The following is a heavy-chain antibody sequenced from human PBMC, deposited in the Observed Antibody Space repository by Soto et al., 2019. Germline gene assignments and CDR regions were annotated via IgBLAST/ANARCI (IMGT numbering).Heavy chain of an antibody. CDR2: ISGSGGST. CDR3: AKCPYDFWSGYQPDY. D-gene: IGHD3-3*01. CDR1: GFTCSGYG. J-gene: IGHJ4*02. Sequence: GGSLRLSCAASGFTCSGYGMSWVRQAPGKGLEWVSGISGSGGSTFYADSVKGRFTISRDISKNTLYLQMNSLRAEDTAVYYCAKCPYDFWSGYQPDYWGQRTLVTVSS. V-gene: IGHV3-23*01.